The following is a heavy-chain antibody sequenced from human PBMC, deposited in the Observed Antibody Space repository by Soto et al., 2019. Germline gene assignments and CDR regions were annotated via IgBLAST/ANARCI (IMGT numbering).Heavy chain of an antibody. CDR1: GFTFRGYA. D-gene: IGHD3-22*01. J-gene: IGHJ4*02. V-gene: IGHV3-23*01. CDR2: ISGSGDST. CDR3: AKEGAGYYDSSPYDY. Sequence: EVQLLESGGGLVQSGGSLRLSCAASGFTFRGYAMTWVRQAPGKGLEWVSSISGSGDSTHYADSVKGRSTVSRDNSKNTLYLQMNSLRAEDTAVYYWAKEGAGYYDSSPYDYWGQGTLVNVSS.